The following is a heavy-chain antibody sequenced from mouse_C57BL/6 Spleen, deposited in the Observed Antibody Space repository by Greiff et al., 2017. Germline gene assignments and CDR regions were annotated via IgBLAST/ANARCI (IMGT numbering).Heavy chain of an antibody. D-gene: IGHD1-1*01. CDR2: INPYNGGT. CDR1: GYTFTDYY. V-gene: IGHV1-19*01. Sequence: VQLKESGPVLVKPGASVKMSCKASGYTFTDYYMNWVKQSHGKSLEWIGVINPYNGGTSYNQKFKGKATLTVDKSSSTAYMELNSLTSEDSAVYYCAGGTTVVDYYAMDYWGQGTSVTVSS. J-gene: IGHJ4*01. CDR3: AGGTTVVDYYAMDY.